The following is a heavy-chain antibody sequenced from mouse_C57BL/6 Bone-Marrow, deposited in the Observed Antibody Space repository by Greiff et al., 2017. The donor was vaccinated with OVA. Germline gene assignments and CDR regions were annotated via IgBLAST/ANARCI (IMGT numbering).Heavy chain of an antibody. V-gene: IGHV1-66*01. CDR1: GYSFTSYY. CDR2: IYPGSGNT. D-gene: IGHD2-4*01. J-gene: IGHJ4*01. CDR3: ARYDYDRDYYAMDY. Sequence: SGPELVKPGASVKISCKASGYSFTSYYIHWVKQRPGQGLEWIGWIYPGSGNTKYNEKFKGKATLTADTSSSTAYMQLSSLTSEDSAVYYCARYDYDRDYYAMDYWGQGTSVTVSS.